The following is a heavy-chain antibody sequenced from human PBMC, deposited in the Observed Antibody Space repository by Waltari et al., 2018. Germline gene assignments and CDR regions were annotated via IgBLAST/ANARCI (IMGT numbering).Heavy chain of an antibody. D-gene: IGHD3-22*01. J-gene: IGHJ4*01. V-gene: IGHV3-49*04. CDR3: TRAFYYDSSDYHSPY. CDR2: IKSRHYGGTT. CDR1: GFSFRVYA. Sequence: EGQIVDSGGGLVQPGRSLRLSCTTSGFSFRVYAMSWVRQAPGKGLEWVGSIKSRHYGGTTDDAASVKGSFVISRYDSEAVAYLQMNSLKIEDTAVYYCTRAFYYDSSDYHSPYLGHATLVAVPS.